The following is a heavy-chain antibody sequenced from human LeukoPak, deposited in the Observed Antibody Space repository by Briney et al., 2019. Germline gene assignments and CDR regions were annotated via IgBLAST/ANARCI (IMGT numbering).Heavy chain of an antibody. CDR1: GGSFSGYY. J-gene: IGHJ6*02. CDR3: ARDSDCSSTSCYMVYYYYGMDV. Sequence: SETLSLTCAVYGGSFSGYYWSWIRQPPGKGLEWIGEINHSGSTNYNPSLKSRVTISVDTSKNQFSLKLSSVTAADTAVYYCARDSDCSSTSCYMVYYYYGMDVWGQGTTVTVSS. V-gene: IGHV4-34*01. D-gene: IGHD2-2*02. CDR2: INHSGST.